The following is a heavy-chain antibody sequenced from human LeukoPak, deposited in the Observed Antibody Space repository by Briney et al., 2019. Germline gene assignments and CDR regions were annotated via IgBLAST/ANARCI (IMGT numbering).Heavy chain of an antibody. CDR2: IWYDGSNK. Sequence: GRSLSLSCAASGFTFSSYGMHWVRQAPGKGLEWVAVIWYDGSNKYYADSVKGRFTISRDNSKNTLYLQMNSLRAEDTAVYYCAKDGPFRYQLLSYYYYYMDVWGKGTTVTVSS. D-gene: IGHD2-2*01. V-gene: IGHV3-33*06. J-gene: IGHJ6*03. CDR3: AKDGPFRYQLLSYYYYYMDV. CDR1: GFTFSSYG.